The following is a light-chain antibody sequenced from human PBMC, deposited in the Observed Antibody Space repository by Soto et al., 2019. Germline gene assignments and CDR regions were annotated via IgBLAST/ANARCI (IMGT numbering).Light chain of an antibody. CDR3: QQYGGSPRT. Sequence: IVVTQSPGPLSLSPGERATLSCRATRSVSNNYLAWYQQKPGQAPRLLIYGASNRATGIPDRFSGSGSGTDFTLTISRLQPEDFAVYYCQQYGGSPRTFGQGTKLDIK. CDR2: GAS. V-gene: IGKV3-20*01. CDR1: RSVSNNY. J-gene: IGKJ1*01.